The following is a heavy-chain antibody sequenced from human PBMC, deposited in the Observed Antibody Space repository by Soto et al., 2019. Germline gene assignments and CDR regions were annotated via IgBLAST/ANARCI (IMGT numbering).Heavy chain of an antibody. D-gene: IGHD3-10*01. J-gene: IGHJ4*02. CDR2: ISYDGNTK. CDR1: GFTFTTLG. CDR3: ARDPNSAACCGESLDS. Sequence: QVQLVESGGGVVQPGRSLRLSCAASGFTFTTLGMHWVRQAPGKGLEWVALISYDGNTKYYADSVKGRFTISRDNAKNTVYLQTNSLRPEYTAVYYCARDPNSAACCGESLDSWGQGTLVTVAS. V-gene: IGHV3-30*03.